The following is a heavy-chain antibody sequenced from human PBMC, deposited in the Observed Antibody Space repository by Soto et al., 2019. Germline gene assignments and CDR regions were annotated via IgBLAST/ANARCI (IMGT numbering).Heavy chain of an antibody. V-gene: IGHV1-18*04. Sequence: ASVKVSCKASGYTFTSYGISWVRQAPGQGLERMGWISAYNGNTNYAQKLQGRVTMTTDTSTSTAYMELRSLRSDDTAVYYCARVEPYYYDSSGYYSYYFDYWGQGTLVTVSS. CDR2: ISAYNGNT. J-gene: IGHJ4*02. CDR3: ARVEPYYYDSSGYYSYYFDY. D-gene: IGHD3-22*01. CDR1: GYTFTSYG.